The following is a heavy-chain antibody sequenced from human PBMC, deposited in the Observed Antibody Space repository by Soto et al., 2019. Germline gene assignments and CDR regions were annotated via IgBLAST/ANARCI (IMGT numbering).Heavy chain of an antibody. CDR1: GFSFSSYA. CDR3: AKARIAAAAHDAFDI. CDR2: ISGSGGST. D-gene: IGHD6-13*01. V-gene: IGHV3-23*01. Sequence: EVQLLESGGGLGQPGGSLRLSCAASGFSFSSYAMDRVRQAPGKGLEWVSDISGSGGSTDYADSVKGRFTISRDNSNNTLYLQMKSLRAKDTAVYYCAKARIAAAAHDAFDIWGQGTMVTVSS. J-gene: IGHJ3*02.